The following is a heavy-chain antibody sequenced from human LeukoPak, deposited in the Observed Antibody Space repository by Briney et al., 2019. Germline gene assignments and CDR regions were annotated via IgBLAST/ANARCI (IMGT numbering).Heavy chain of an antibody. J-gene: IGHJ4*02. CDR3: ARGPCDFWSGGPLDY. V-gene: IGHV3-30*03. CDR2: ISYDGSNK. CDR1: GFTFSTYG. Sequence: GGSLRLSCAASGFTFSTYGMHWVRQAPGKGLEWVAVISYDGSNKYYADSVKGRFTISRDNSKNTLYLQMNSLRAEDTAVYYCARGPCDFWSGGPLDYWGQGTLVTVSS. D-gene: IGHD3-3*01.